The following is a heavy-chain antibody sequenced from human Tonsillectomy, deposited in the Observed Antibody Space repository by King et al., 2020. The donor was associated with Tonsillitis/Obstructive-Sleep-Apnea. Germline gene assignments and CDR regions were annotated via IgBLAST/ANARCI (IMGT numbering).Heavy chain of an antibody. D-gene: IGHD3-3*01. CDR3: ARAGDFWSGPQWYMAF. V-gene: IGHV5-51*01. J-gene: IGHJ6*03. CDR2: ICPGDSDT. Sequence: QLVQSGAEVKKPGASLKISCKGSGYSFTSYCIGWVRQMPGKGLEWMGWICPGDSDTRYSPPFQGKVTISADKSTNTAYLQWRSLKASDSAMSYCARAGDFWSGPQWYMAFWGQGTPVTVSS. CDR1: GYSFTSYC.